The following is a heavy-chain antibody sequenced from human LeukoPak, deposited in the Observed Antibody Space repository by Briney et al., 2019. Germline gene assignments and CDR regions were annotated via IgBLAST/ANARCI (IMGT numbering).Heavy chain of an antibody. V-gene: IGHV3-7*01. CDR3: AKGDGYNYYFDY. CDR1: GFTFNRDW. D-gene: IGHD5-24*01. J-gene: IGHJ4*02. CDR2: IKEDGSEK. Sequence: GGSLRLSCTASGFTFNRDWTAWVRQAPGKGLEWVANIKEDGSEKNYVDSVKGRFTISRDNAENSVYLQMNDLRAEDTGVYYCAKGDGYNYYFDYWGQGTLVTVSS.